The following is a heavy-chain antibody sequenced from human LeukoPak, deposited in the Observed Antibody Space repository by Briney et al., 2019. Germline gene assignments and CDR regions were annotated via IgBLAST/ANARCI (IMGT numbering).Heavy chain of an antibody. J-gene: IGHJ6*04. CDR3: ARDLVSGETMVRGAITGSYYYGMDV. CDR1: GGSISSYY. D-gene: IGHD3-10*01. CDR2: IYYSGST. Sequence: SETLPLTCTVSGGSISSYYWSWIRQPPGKGLEWIGYIYYSGSTNYNPSLKSRVTISVDTSKNQFSLKLSSVTAADTAVYYCARDLVSGETMVRGAITGSYYYGMDVWGKGTTVTVSS. V-gene: IGHV4-59*01.